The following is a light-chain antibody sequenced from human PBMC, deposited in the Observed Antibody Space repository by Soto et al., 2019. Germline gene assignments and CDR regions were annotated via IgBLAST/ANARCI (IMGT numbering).Light chain of an antibody. CDR3: QQYNNWPPLT. V-gene: IGKV3-20*01. CDR1: QSAYSSY. Sequence: ELVLTQSPGTLSLSPGDRATLSCRSSQSAYSSYLSWYQQKPGQAPRLLIYGASNRATGIPDRFSGSGSGTDFTLTISGLEPEDFAVYYCQQYNNWPPLTFGGGTKVEIK. CDR2: GAS. J-gene: IGKJ4*01.